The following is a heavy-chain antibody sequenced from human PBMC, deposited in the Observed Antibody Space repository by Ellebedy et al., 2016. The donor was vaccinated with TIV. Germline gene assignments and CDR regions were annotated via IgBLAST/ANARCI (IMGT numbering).Heavy chain of an antibody. CDR1: GGSISSYY. V-gene: IGHV4-59*01. D-gene: IGHD3-16*01. J-gene: IGHJ5*02. Sequence: SETLSLTCTVSGGSISSYYWSWIRQPPGKGLEWIGYIYYSGSTNYNPSLKSRVTISVDTSKNQFSLKLSSVTAADTAVYYCARDIWGLAPTWYNWFDPWGQGTLVTVSS. CDR3: ARDIWGLAPTWYNWFDP. CDR2: IYYSGST.